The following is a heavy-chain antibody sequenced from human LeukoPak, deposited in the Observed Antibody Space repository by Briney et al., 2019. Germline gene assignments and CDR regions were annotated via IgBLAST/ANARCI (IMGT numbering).Heavy chain of an antibody. D-gene: IGHD3-10*01. J-gene: IGHJ4*02. V-gene: IGHV3-30*02. CDR1: GFTFSSYA. Sequence: PGGSLRLSCAASGFTFSSYAIHWVRQAPGKGLEWVAFIRYDGSNKYYADSVKGRFTISRDNSKNTLYLQMNSLRAEDTAVYYCAKGLWFGELNSDYWGQGTLVTVSS. CDR2: IRYDGSNK. CDR3: AKGLWFGELNSDY.